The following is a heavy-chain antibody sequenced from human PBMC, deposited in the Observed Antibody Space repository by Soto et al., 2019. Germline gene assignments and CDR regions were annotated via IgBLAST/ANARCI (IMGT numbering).Heavy chain of an antibody. CDR1: GFTFSTYW. D-gene: IGHD2-2*01. CDR2: INQDGSGK. Sequence: EVQLVESGGGLVQPGGSLRLSCVASGFTFSTYWMSWVRQSPEKGLEWVANINQDGSGKYHVGSVKGRFTISRDNAKNSLYLQMDSLRDEDTAVYYCARLPLVTSRYYFDFWGQGTLVTVSS. CDR3: ARLPLVTSRYYFDF. J-gene: IGHJ4*02. V-gene: IGHV3-7*01.